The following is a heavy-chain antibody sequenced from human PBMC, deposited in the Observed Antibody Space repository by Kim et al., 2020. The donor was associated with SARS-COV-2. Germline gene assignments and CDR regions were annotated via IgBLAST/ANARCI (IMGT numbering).Heavy chain of an antibody. Sequence: SVKSRITINPDTSKNQFSLQLNSVTPEDTAVYYCAREGGRGQPFGNGFDIWGQGTMVTVSS. V-gene: IGHV6-1*01. D-gene: IGHD3-16*01. J-gene: IGHJ3*02. CDR3: AREGGRGQPFGNGFDI.